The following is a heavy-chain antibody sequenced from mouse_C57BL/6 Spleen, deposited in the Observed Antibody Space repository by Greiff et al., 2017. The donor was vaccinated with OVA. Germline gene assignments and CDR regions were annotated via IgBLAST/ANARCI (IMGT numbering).Heavy chain of an antibody. Sequence: VQLQQSVAELVRPGASVQLSCTASGFTIKNYYMHWVQQRPEQGLEWIGRIDPANGNTKSAPKLQGKATITADKSTITAYLQLSSLTAEDTANYYCAPYCYYFGYWGQGTTLTVSS. V-gene: IGHV14-3*01. J-gene: IGHJ2*01. CDR1: GFTIKNYY. CDR3: APYCYYFGY. CDR2: IDPANGNT.